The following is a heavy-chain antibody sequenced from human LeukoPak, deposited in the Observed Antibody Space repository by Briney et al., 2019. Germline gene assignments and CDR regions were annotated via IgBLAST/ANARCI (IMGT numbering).Heavy chain of an antibody. D-gene: IGHD3-22*01. V-gene: IGHV4-34*01. CDR1: GGSFSGYY. CDR2: INHSGST. J-gene: IGHJ4*02. Sequence: SETLSLTCAVYGGSFSGYYWSWIRQPPGKGLEWIGEINHSGSTNYNPSLKSRVTISVDTSKNQFSLKLSSVTAADAAVYYCARGPPPGYYDSSGYHNWGQGALVTVSS. CDR3: ARGPPPGYYDSSGYHN.